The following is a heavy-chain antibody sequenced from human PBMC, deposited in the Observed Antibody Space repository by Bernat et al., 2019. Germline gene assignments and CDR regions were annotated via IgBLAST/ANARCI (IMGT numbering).Heavy chain of an antibody. CDR3: AKDGDYGSGSYYHYFDY. CDR1: GFTFSSYG. J-gene: IGHJ4*02. Sequence: QVQLVESGGGVVQPGRSLRLSCAASGFTFSSYGMHWVRQAPGKGLEWVAVISYDGSNKYYADSVKGRFTISRDNSKNTLYLQMNSLRAEDTAVYYCAKDGDYGSGSYYHYFDYWGQGTLVTVSS. D-gene: IGHD3-10*01. V-gene: IGHV3-30*18. CDR2: ISYDGSNK.